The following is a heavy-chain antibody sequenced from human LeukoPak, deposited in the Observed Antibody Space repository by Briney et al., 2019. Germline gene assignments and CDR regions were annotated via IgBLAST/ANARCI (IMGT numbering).Heavy chain of an antibody. Sequence: GGSLRLSCTVSGFTFSTYNMNWVRQGPGKGLEWVSSITSSSRYIYYADSVRGRFTISRDNAKSSLYLQMNSLRAEDTAVYYCARDPYSGSYGDYYYYYMDVWGKGTTVTISS. D-gene: IGHD1-26*01. CDR1: GFTFSTYN. V-gene: IGHV3-21*01. J-gene: IGHJ6*03. CDR3: ARDPYSGSYGDYYYYYMDV. CDR2: ITSSSRYI.